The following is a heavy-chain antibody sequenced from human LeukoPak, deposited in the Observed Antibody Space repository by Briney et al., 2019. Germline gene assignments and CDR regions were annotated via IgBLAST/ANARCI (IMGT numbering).Heavy chain of an antibody. D-gene: IGHD3-3*01. V-gene: IGHV3-23*01. CDR2: ISGSGGST. CDR3: VTGVTIFVVIKGPFY. CDR1: GFTFFSYA. J-gene: IGHJ4*02. Sequence: GGSLRLSCAASGFTFFSYAMTWVRQAPGKGLEWVSGISGSGGSTYYADSVKGRFTISRDNSKNTLYLQMSSLRAEDTAVYYCVTGVTIFVVIKGPFYWGQGTLVTVSS.